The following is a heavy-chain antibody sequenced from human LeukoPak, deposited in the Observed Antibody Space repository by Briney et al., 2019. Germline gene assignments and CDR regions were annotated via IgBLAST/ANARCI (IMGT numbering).Heavy chain of an antibody. D-gene: IGHD6-13*01. J-gene: IGHJ4*02. CDR2: IYHSGST. V-gene: IGHV4-38-2*01. Sequence: SETLSLTCAVSGYSISSGYYWGWIRPPPGKGLEWIGSIYHSGSTYYNPSLKSRVTISVDTSTNPYSLKLSTVTAAHTGVYYCHSSWYRVPSSFVYWGQGTLVTVSS. CDR3: HSSWYRVPSSFVY. CDR1: GYSISSGYY.